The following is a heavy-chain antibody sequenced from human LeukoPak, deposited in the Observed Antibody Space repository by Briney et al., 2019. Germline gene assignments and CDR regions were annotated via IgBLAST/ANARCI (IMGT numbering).Heavy chain of an antibody. D-gene: IGHD6-13*01. Sequence: SETLSLTCAVYGGSFSGYYWSWIRQPPGKGLEWIGEINHSGSTNYNPSLKSRVTISVDTSKNQFSLKLSSATAADTAVYYCARGIAAAGHFDYWGQGTLVTVSS. CDR1: GGSFSGYY. J-gene: IGHJ4*02. CDR3: ARGIAAAGHFDY. V-gene: IGHV4-34*01. CDR2: INHSGST.